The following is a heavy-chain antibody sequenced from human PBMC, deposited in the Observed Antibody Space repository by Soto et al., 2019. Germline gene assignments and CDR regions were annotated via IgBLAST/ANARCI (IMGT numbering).Heavy chain of an antibody. CDR3: ARGRFLEWLLSAYYYYGMDV. V-gene: IGHV1-8*01. J-gene: IGHJ6*02. Sequence: ASVKVSCKASGYTFTSYDINWVRQATGQGLEWMGWMNPNSGNTGYAQKFQGRVTMTRNTSISTAYMELSSLRSEDTAVYYCARGRFLEWLLSAYYYYGMDVWGQGTTVTVSS. CDR2: MNPNSGNT. CDR1: GYTFTSYD. D-gene: IGHD3-3*01.